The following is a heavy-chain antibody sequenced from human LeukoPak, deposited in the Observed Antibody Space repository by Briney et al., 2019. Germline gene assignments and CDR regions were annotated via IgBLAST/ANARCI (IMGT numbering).Heavy chain of an antibody. V-gene: IGHV1-18*04. CDR2: ISAYNGNT. Sequence: ASVKVSSKASGYTFTRYGISWVRQAPGQGLECGGWISAYNGNTNYAQKLQGRVTMNTDTSTSTAYMEVRSLGSDDTAVYYCARGLEGNVVDDKPFDYWGQGTLVTVSS. J-gene: IGHJ4*02. CDR1: GYTFTRYG. CDR3: ARGLEGNVVDDKPFDY. D-gene: IGHD2-2*01.